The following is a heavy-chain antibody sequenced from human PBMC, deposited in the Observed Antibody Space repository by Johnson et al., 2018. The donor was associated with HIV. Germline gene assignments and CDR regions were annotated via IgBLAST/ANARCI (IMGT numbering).Heavy chain of an antibody. D-gene: IGHD6-13*01. CDR2: IRQEGSEK. Sequence: VQLVESGGVVVQPGGSLRLACAASGFTVRAYWMTWVRQAPGKGLEWVARIRQEGSEKYYVCSVKGRFTISRDNANNTVYLQMNSLSAEDTAVYYCARVGQLARTHAFDIWGQGTMVTVSS. J-gene: IGHJ3*02. CDR1: GFTVRAYW. CDR3: ARVGQLARTHAFDI. V-gene: IGHV3-7*02.